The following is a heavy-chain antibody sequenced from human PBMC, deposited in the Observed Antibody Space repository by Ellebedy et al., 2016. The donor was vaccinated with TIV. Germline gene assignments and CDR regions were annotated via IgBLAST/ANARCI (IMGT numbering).Heavy chain of an antibody. D-gene: IGHD6-19*01. CDR3: ARAVWGGGWA. CDR2: IKQDGSEK. V-gene: IGHV3-7*01. J-gene: IGHJ5*02. CDR1: GFTFSRNW. Sequence: PGGSLRLSCEASGFTFSRNWISWFRLAPGKGLEWVANIKQDGSEKYYVDSVKGRFTISRDNAKNSVYLQLSSLGAEDTAVYYWARAVWGGGWAWGQGTPVTVSS.